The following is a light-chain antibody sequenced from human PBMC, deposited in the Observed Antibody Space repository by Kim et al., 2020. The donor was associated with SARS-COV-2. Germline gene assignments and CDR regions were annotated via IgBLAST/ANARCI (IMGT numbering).Light chain of an antibody. V-gene: IGKV1-12*01. CDR3: QQIKSYPVT. Sequence: ASVGDRVTITCRASQDISIWLIWYQQKPGKAPNLLIYDASSLHSGATSRFSGSGSGTDFTLTISNLQPEDFATYYCQQIKSYPVTFGQGTRLEIK. CDR2: DAS. CDR1: QDISIW. J-gene: IGKJ5*01.